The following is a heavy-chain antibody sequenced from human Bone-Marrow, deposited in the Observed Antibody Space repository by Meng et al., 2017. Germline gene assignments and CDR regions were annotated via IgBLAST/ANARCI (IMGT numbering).Heavy chain of an antibody. CDR3: ARGPYYDYVWGSYIT. CDR1: GFTFSSYC. CDR2: ICSSGSTI. J-gene: IGHJ5*02. V-gene: IGHV3-48*04. D-gene: IGHD3-16*01. Sequence: QFVGSVGGVFQPGLSLRLTCAASGFTFSSYCMHWVRQAPGKGLEWVSSICSSGSTIYYADSVTGLFTISRDNANNSLYLQMNSLRAEDTAVYYCARGPYYDYVWGSYITWGQGTLVTVSS.